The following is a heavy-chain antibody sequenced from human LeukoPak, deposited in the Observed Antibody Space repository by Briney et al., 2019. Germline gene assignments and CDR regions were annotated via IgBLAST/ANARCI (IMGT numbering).Heavy chain of an antibody. Sequence: ASVKVSCKASRYTFTSYDINWVRQATGQGLEWMGWMNPNSGNTGYAQKFQGRVTMTRNTSISTAYMELSSLRSEDTAVYYCARGLSDPDGYYDSSGYPYWGQGTLVTVSS. V-gene: IGHV1-8*01. D-gene: IGHD3-22*01. CDR2: MNPNSGNT. CDR1: RYTFTSYD. J-gene: IGHJ4*02. CDR3: ARGLSDPDGYYDSSGYPY.